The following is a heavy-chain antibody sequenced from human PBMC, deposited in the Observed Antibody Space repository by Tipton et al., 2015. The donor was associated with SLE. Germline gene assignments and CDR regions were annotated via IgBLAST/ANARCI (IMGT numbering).Heavy chain of an antibody. CDR3: AGYTKTGRMDYFDH. CDR1: GGSISPYY. Sequence: TLSLTCAVSGGSISPYYWTWIRQPPGKRLEWIGYIYYSGITIYNPSLKGRVTMFVDTSKDQFSVNLESVTAADTAVYYCAGYTKTGRMDYFDHWAQGLLVTVST. D-gene: IGHD3-9*01. V-gene: IGHV4-59*12. CDR2: IYYSGIT. J-gene: IGHJ4*02.